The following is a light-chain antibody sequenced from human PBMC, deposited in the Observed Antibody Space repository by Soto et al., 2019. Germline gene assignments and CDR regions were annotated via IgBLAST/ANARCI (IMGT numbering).Light chain of an antibody. J-gene: IGKJ5*01. Sequence: EIVLTQSPATLSLSPGERATLSCRASQSVSSYLAWYQQKPGQAPRLLIYDASNRATGIPARFSGRGSGTDFTLTIRSLEPEDFAVYYCQQRRNWPSITFGQGTRLEIK. CDR2: DAS. V-gene: IGKV3-11*01. CDR3: QQRRNWPSIT. CDR1: QSVSSY.